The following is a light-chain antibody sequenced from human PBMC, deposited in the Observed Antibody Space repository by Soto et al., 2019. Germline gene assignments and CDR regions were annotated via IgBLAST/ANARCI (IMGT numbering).Light chain of an antibody. CDR1: SGHSSYI. J-gene: IGLJ1*01. V-gene: IGLV4-60*02. CDR2: LEGSGTY. Sequence: QLVLTQSSSASASLGSSVKLTCTLSSGHSSYIIAWHQQPPGKAPRYLMNLEGSGTYNKGSGVPDRFSGSSSGADRYLIISNLQFEDEAAYYCETWDSNTRVFGTGTKLTVL. CDR3: ETWDSNTRV.